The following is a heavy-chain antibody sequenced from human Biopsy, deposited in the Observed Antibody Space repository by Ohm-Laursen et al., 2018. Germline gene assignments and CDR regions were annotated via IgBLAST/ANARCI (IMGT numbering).Heavy chain of an antibody. D-gene: IGHD3-16*01. V-gene: IGHV4-61*08. CDR3: ARGRNYIWGNEPWD. J-gene: IGHJ1*01. CDR2: ISYSGTT. Sequence: SDTLSLTCTVSGVSVTSRGYYWTWIRQPPGTGVEWIGHISYSGTTNYKSSLRSRVTISVDPSKNQFSLRLTSVSAADTAVYYCARGRNYIWGNEPWDWGQGTLVTVSS. CDR1: GVSVTSRGYY.